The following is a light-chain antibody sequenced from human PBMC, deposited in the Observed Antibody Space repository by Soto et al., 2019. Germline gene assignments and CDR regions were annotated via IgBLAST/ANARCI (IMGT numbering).Light chain of an antibody. CDR2: GEF. Sequence: EIVMTQSPASLSVSPGDGATLSCRASQSVASNVAWYQQKPGQGPRLLIHGEFTRAVGVPARFSGSGSGTDFTLTINSLQSEDFAVYFCQQYHNWPPQYTFGQGTKLQIK. CDR1: QSVASN. CDR3: QQYHNWPPQYT. V-gene: IGKV3-15*01. J-gene: IGKJ2*01.